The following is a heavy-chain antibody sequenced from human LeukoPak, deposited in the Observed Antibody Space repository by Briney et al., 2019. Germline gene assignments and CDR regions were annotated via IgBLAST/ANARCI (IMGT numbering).Heavy chain of an antibody. CDR1: GFTFSSYS. D-gene: IGHD6-19*01. CDR3: AEISSDWGFDY. CDR2: ISGSGGST. Sequence: GGSLRLSCAASGFTFSSYSMNWVRQAPGKGLEWVSAISGSGGSTYYADSVKGRFTISRDNSKNTLYLQMNSLRAEDTAVYYCAEISSDWGFDYWGQGTPVTVSS. J-gene: IGHJ4*02. V-gene: IGHV3-23*01.